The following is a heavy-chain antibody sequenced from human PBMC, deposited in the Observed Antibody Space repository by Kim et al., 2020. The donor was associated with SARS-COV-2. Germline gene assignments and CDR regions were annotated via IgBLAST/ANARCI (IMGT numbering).Heavy chain of an antibody. CDR2: VSTIDAAT. Sequence: GGSLRLSCAASGFTFRDHPMNWVRQAPGKGLEWVSVVSTIDAATHYADSVKGRFTIFRDDSKNTVYLQMDNLSPDDTAVYYCANDWRYTGDDPGWGQGT. D-gene: IGHD1-20*01. CDR1: GFTFRDHP. J-gene: IGHJ4*02. V-gene: IGHV3-23*01. CDR3: ANDWRYTGDDPG.